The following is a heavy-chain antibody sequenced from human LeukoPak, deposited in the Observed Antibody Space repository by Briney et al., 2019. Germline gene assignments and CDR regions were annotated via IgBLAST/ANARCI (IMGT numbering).Heavy chain of an antibody. CDR3: ARDRQIAY. CDR2: IKQDGSEK. CDR1: GFTFSNYW. J-gene: IGHJ4*02. Sequence: GGSLRLSCAASGFTFSNYWLTWVRQAPGQGLEWVANIKQDGSEKHYVDSVKGRFTISRDNAKNSLYLQMNSLRAEDTAVYYCARDRQIAYWGRGTLVTVSS. V-gene: IGHV3-7*01.